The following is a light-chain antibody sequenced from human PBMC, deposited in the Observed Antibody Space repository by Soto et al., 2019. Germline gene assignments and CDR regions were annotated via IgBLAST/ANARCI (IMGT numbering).Light chain of an antibody. CDR3: QQYGSSAPIT. Sequence: EIVLTQSPGTLSLSPGERATLSCRASQSVSSNYLAWYQKKPGQAPSLLIYDASSRATGIPDRFSGSGSGTDFTLTISRLEPEDFAMYYCQQYGSSAPITFGQGTRLE. CDR1: QSVSSNY. CDR2: DAS. V-gene: IGKV3-20*01. J-gene: IGKJ5*01.